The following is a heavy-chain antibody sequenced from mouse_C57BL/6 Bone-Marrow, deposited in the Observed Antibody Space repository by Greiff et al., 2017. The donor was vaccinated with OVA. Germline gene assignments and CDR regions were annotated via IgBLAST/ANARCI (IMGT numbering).Heavy chain of an antibody. CDR1: GYTFTSYW. D-gene: IGHD2-5*01. V-gene: IGHV1-64*01. CDR2: IHPNSGST. J-gene: IGHJ2*01. Sequence: QVQLQQPGAELVKPGASVKLSCKASGYTFTSYWMHWVKQRPGQGLEWIGMIHPNSGSTNYNEKFKSKATLTVDKSSSTAYMQLSSLTSEDSAVYYCAREAGGYSNYKKTDFWGQGTTLTVSS. CDR3: AREAGGYSNYKKTDF.